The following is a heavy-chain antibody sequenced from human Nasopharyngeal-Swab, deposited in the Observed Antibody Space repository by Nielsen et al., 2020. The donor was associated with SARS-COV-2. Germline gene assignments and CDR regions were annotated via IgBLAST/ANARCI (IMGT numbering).Heavy chain of an antibody. J-gene: IGHJ4*02. V-gene: IGHV3-48*02. CDR3: ARGSRWELLLFDY. CDR1: GFTFSRYW. Sequence: GESLKISCAASGFTFSRYWMHWVRQAPGKGLEWVSYISSSSSTIYYADSVKGRFTISRDNAKNSLYLQMNSLGDEDTAVYYCARGSRWELLLFDYWGQGTLVTVSS. D-gene: IGHD1-26*01. CDR2: ISSSSSTI.